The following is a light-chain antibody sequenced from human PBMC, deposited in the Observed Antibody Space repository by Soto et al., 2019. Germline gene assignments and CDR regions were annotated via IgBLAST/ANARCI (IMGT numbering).Light chain of an antibody. J-gene: IGLJ2*01. Sequence: QSALTQPPSASGSPGQSVTISCTGSSSDICAYDYVSWYQQFPGKAPKLIIYEVNARPSGVPERFSGSKSGNTASLTVSGLQFEDEADYICSSYAAANNFVVFGGGTKLTVL. CDR1: SSDICAYDY. CDR2: EVN. V-gene: IGLV2-8*01. CDR3: SSYAAANNFVV.